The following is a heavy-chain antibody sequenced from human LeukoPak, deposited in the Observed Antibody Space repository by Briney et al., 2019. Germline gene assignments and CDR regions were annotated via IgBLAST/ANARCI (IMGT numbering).Heavy chain of an antibody. Sequence: ESGPTLVKPTQTLTLTCTFSGFSLSTSGVGVGWIRQPPGKALEWLALIYWNDDKRYSPSLKSRLTITKDTSKNQVVLTMTNMDPVDTATYYCARTIVVVPAAPYGIAAAGLDYWGQGTLVTVSS. CDR1: GFSLSTSGVG. CDR3: ARTIVVVPAAPYGIAAAGLDY. J-gene: IGHJ4*02. V-gene: IGHV2-5*01. D-gene: IGHD2-2*01. CDR2: IYWNDDK.